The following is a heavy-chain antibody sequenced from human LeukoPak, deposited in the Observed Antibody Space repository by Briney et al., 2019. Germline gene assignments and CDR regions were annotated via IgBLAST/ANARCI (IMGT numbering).Heavy chain of an antibody. D-gene: IGHD3-10*01. J-gene: IGHJ4*02. Sequence: WGSLRLSCAASGFTFSSYAMTWVRQAPGKGLEWVSSISNSGGITYYADSVKGRFTISRDNSKNTLYVQMNSLRVEDTAVYYCVGFRSGSYWDYWGQGTLVSVSS. CDR1: GFTFSSYA. CDR3: VGFRSGSYWDY. CDR2: ISNSGGIT. V-gene: IGHV3-23*01.